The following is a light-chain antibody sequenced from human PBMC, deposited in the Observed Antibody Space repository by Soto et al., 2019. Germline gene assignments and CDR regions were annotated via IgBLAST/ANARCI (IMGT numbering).Light chain of an antibody. CDR1: QSVSSSY. J-gene: IGKJ1*01. Sequence: IVSTQSPGTLSLSPGERATLSCRAIQSVSSSYLAWYQQKPGQAPRLLIYGASSRATGIPDRFSGSGSGTDFTLTISRLEPEDCAVYYCQQYGSSPVAFGQGTKV. CDR3: QQYGSSPVA. V-gene: IGKV3-20*01. CDR2: GAS.